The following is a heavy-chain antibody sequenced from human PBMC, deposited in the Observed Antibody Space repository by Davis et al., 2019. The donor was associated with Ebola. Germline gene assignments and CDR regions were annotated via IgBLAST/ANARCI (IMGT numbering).Heavy chain of an antibody. D-gene: IGHD4-17*01. CDR2: INPYSGGT. CDR3: ARGSPVTVTGFYYFEY. J-gene: IGHJ4*02. Sequence: ASVNDSCKASGYTFTGNYMHWVRQAPGQGLEWMGWINPYSGGTKYAQKFQGRVTMTRDTSISTAYMELSSLRSDDTALYYCARGSPVTVTGFYYFEYWGQGTLVTVSS. V-gene: IGHV1-2*02. CDR1: GYTFTGNY.